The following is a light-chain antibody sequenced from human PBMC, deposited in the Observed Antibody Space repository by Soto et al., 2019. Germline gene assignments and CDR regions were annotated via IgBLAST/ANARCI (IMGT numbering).Light chain of an antibody. CDR1: QSVSSN. Sequence: EIVMTQSPATLSVSPVERATLSCRASQSVSSNLAWYQQKPGQAPRLLIYGASSRATGIPDRFSGSGSGTDFTLTISRLEPEDFTVYYCQQYGSPPPITFGQGTRLEIK. J-gene: IGKJ5*01. CDR2: GAS. CDR3: QQYGSPPPIT. V-gene: IGKV3-20*01.